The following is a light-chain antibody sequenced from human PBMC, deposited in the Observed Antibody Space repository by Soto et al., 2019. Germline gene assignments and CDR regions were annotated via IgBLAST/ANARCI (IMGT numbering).Light chain of an antibody. Sequence: QSALTQPASVSGSPGQSITISCTGTSSDVGGYDYVSWYQQHPGKAPKLMIYEVWNRPSGVSNRFSGSKSGNTASLTISGLQTEDEADYYCSSYTSSTNFAFGGGTQLTVL. CDR1: SSDVGGYDY. V-gene: IGLV2-14*01. CDR2: EVW. CDR3: SSYTSSTNFA. J-gene: IGLJ2*01.